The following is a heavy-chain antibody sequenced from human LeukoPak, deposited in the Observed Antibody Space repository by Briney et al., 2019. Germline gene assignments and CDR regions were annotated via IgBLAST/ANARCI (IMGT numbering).Heavy chain of an antibody. CDR1: GGSFSGYY. D-gene: IGHD3-22*01. CDR2: INHSGST. Sequence: PSETLSLTCAVYGGSFSGYYWSWIRQPPGKGLGWIGEINHSGSTNYNPSLKSRVTISVDTSKNQFSLKLSSVTAADTAVYYCARPAPYYYDSSGYSDAEYFQHWGQGTLVTVPS. V-gene: IGHV4-34*01. CDR3: ARPAPYYYDSSGYSDAEYFQH. J-gene: IGHJ1*01.